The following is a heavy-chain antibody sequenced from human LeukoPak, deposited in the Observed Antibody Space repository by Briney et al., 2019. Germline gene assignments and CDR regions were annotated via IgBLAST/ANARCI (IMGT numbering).Heavy chain of an antibody. Sequence: GGSLRLSCAASGFSLSEYSMNWIRQAPGKGLEWVSHISTSGDTIFYADAVKGRFTISRDNAKNSLYVQMNSLRVEDTAVYFCARARSYNIAMNYWGQGTLVTVSS. CDR1: GFSLSEYS. CDR2: ISTSGDTI. J-gene: IGHJ4*02. V-gene: IGHV3-11*01. CDR3: ARARSYNIAMNY. D-gene: IGHD3-22*01.